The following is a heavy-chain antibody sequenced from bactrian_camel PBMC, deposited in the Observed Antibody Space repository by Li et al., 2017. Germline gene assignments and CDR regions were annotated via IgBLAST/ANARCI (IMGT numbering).Heavy chain of an antibody. J-gene: IGHJ4*01. Sequence: HVQLVESGGGSVQAGGSLKLSCAASGLIFSSCRMGWYRQAPGKERESISTIYIDGSTYYTDSVRGRFTISQDNAKNTVYLQMNSLKPEDTAMYYCAGDFYETCTGSWPYTGFYVWGQGTQVTVS. CDR1: GLIFSSCR. D-gene: IGHD4*01. CDR2: IYIDGST. V-gene: IGHV3S55*01. CDR3: AGDFYETCTGSWPYTGFYV.